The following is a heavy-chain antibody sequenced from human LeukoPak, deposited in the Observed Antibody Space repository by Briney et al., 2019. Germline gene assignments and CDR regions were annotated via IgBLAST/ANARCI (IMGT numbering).Heavy chain of an antibody. V-gene: IGHV3-23*01. CDR3: AKDLSGYGPYWYFDL. J-gene: IGHJ2*01. D-gene: IGHD6-25*01. CDR1: GFTFSSYA. CDR2: ISGSGGST. Sequence: GGSLRLSCAASGFTFSSYAMSWVRQAPGKGLEWVSAISGSGGSTYYADSVKGRFTISRDNSKNTLYMQMNNLRAEDSAVYYCAKDLSGYGPYWYFDLWGRGTLVTVSS.